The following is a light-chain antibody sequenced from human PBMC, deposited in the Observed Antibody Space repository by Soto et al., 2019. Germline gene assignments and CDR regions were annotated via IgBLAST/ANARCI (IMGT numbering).Light chain of an antibody. J-gene: IGKJ4*01. V-gene: IGKV3-15*01. CDR1: QSVSSN. CDR2: DTS. Sequence: EIVMTQSPGTLSVSPGERATLSCGASQSVSSNLAWYQQKPGQAPRLLIYDTSTRATGVPARFSGSRSGTEFTLTINSLQSEDFAVYYCQRYNNWPLTFGGGTKVVIK. CDR3: QRYNNWPLT.